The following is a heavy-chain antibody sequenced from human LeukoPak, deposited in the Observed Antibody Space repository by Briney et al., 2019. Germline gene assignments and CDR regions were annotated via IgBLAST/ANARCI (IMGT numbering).Heavy chain of an antibody. V-gene: IGHV3-48*03. D-gene: IGHD2-21*02. Sequence: GGSLRLSCAAPGFTFSSYEMNWVRQAPGKGLEWVSHISSSGSTIYYADSVKGRFTISRDNAKNSLYLQMNSLRAEDTAVYYCARSYCGGDCHFDYWGQGTLVTVSS. CDR2: ISSSGSTI. CDR3: ARSYCGGDCHFDY. J-gene: IGHJ4*02. CDR1: GFTFSSYE.